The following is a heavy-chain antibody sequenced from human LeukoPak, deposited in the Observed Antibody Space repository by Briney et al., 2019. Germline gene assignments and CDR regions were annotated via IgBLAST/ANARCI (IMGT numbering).Heavy chain of an antibody. Sequence: GGSLRLSCAASRFTFSSYAMSWVRQAPGKGLEWVSAISGSGGSTYYADSVKGRFTISRDNSKNTLYLQMNSLRAEDTAVYYCAKSRYYDSSGYPNNYFDYWGQGTLVTVSS. D-gene: IGHD3-22*01. CDR3: AKSRYYDSSGYPNNYFDY. V-gene: IGHV3-23*01. CDR1: RFTFSSYA. CDR2: ISGSGGST. J-gene: IGHJ4*02.